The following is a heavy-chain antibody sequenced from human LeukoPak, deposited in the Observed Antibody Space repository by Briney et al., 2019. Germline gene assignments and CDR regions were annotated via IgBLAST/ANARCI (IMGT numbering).Heavy chain of an antibody. Sequence: GGSVRLSCAASGFTFDDYGMSWVRQAPGKGLECVSDINWNGGGTGDAYSVKGRFTISRDKAKNSLYLQMNSLRAEDTALYYCASDGRFLEWLPAGYWGQGTLVTVSS. CDR1: GFTFDDYG. J-gene: IGHJ4*02. CDR2: INWNGGGT. CDR3: ASDGRFLEWLPAGY. V-gene: IGHV3-20*04. D-gene: IGHD3-3*01.